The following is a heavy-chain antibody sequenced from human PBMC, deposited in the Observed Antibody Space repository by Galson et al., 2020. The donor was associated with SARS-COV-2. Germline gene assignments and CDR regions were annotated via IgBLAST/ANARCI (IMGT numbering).Heavy chain of an antibody. D-gene: IGHD6-13*01. V-gene: IGHV1-69*13. Sequence: SVKVSCKASGGTFSSYAISWVRQAPGQGLEWMGGIIPIFGTANYAQKFQGRVTITADESTSTAYMELSSLRSEDTAVYYCALIIAAAGSLEGWVDPWGQGTLVTVSA. CDR2: IIPIFGTA. CDR1: GGTFSSYA. J-gene: IGHJ5*02. CDR3: ALIIAAAGSLEGWVDP.